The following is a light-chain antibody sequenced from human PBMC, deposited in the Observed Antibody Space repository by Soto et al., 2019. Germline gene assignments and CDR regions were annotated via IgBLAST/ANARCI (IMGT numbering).Light chain of an antibody. V-gene: IGLV1-40*01. CDR2: GNT. Sequence: QSVLTQPPSVSGAPGQRVTISCTGSSSNIGSGYDVHWYQQVPGKAPKLLIYGNTNRPSGVPDRFSGSKSGTSASLAITGLQAEDEADYYCQSYDNMGSAYNYVFGTGTKVTV. CDR1: SSNIGSGYD. CDR3: QSYDNMGSAYNYV. J-gene: IGLJ1*01.